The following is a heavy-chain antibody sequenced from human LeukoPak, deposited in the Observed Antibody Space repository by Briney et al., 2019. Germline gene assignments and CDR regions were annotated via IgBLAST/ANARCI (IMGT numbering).Heavy chain of an antibody. CDR3: ARSSMVRGVIINYYYYYGMDV. J-gene: IGHJ6*02. CDR2: INHSGST. V-gene: IGHV4-34*01. Sequence: SETLSLTCAVYGGSFSGYYWSWIRQPPGKGLEWIGEINHSGSTNYNPSLKSRVTISVGTSKNQFSLKLSSVTAADTAVYYCARSSMVRGVIINYYYYYGMDVWGQGTTVTVSS. D-gene: IGHD3-10*01. CDR1: GGSFSGYY.